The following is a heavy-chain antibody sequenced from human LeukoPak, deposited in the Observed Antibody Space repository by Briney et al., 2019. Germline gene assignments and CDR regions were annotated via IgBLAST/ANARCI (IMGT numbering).Heavy chain of an antibody. CDR1: GYSISSGYY. CDR2: MYHSGST. D-gene: IGHD3-10*01. CDR3: ARAMVRGVNWENYYYYYMDV. V-gene: IGHV4-38-2*02. J-gene: IGHJ6*03. Sequence: SETLSLTCSVSGYSISSGYYWGWIRQPPGKGLEWIGSMYHSGSTYYNPSLKSRVTISVDTSKNQFSLKLSSVTAADTAVYYCARAMVRGVNWENYYYYYMDVWGKGTTVTVSS.